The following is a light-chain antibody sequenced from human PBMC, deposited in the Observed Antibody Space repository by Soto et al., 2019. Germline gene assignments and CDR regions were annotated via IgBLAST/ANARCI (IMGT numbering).Light chain of an antibody. Sequence: QSVLTQPPSASGSPGQSVTIACTETSSDVGGYNYVSWYQEHPGKAPKVIIYEVSKRPSGVPDRISGYKSGNTASLTVSGLKTEDEADYYCCSYAGSNTFAFGTGTKVTVL. CDR3: CSYAGSNTFA. J-gene: IGLJ1*01. CDR1: SSDVGGYNY. V-gene: IGLV2-8*01. CDR2: EVS.